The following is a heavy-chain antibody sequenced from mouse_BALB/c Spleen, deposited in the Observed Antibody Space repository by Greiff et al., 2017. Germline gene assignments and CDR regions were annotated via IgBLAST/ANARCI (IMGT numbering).Heavy chain of an antibody. CDR3: ARRYGYYAMDY. J-gene: IGHJ4*01. D-gene: IGHD2-14*01. CDR2: ISDGGSYT. Sequence: EVKLVESGGGLVKPGGSLKLSCAASGFTFSDYYMYWVRQTPEKRLEWVATISDGGSYTYYPDSVKGRFTISRDNAKNNLYLQMSSLKSEDTAMYYCARRYGYYAMDYWGQGTSVTVSS. V-gene: IGHV5-4*02. CDR1: GFTFSDYY.